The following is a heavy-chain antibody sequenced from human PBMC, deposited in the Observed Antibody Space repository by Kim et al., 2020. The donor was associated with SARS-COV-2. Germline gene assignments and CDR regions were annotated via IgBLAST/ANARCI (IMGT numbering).Heavy chain of an antibody. CDR3: ARHIKGITIFGVVTDWFVP. V-gene: IGHV4-39*01. Sequence: SETLSLTCTVSGDSISSSSYYWGWIRQPPGKGLEWIGSIYYSGSTYYNPSLKSRVTISVDTSKNQFSLKLSSVTAADTAVYYCARHIKGITIFGVVTDWFVPWGQGTLVTVSS. J-gene: IGHJ5*02. CDR2: IYYSGST. CDR1: GDSISSSSYY. D-gene: IGHD3-3*01.